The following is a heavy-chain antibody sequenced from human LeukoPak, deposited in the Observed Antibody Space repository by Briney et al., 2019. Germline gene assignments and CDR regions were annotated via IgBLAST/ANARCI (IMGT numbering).Heavy chain of an antibody. V-gene: IGHV3-21*01. CDR3: ARDNKRLAYCGGDCSTFDP. Sequence: PGGSLRLSCAASGFNFTNYNMNWVRQAPGKGLEWVSSIHSSSGSIYYADSLKGRFTISRDNAKNSLYLQMNSLRAEDTAVYYCARDNKRLAYCGGDCSTFDPWGQGTLVTVSS. J-gene: IGHJ5*02. CDR1: GFNFTNYN. D-gene: IGHD2-21*02. CDR2: IHSSSGSI.